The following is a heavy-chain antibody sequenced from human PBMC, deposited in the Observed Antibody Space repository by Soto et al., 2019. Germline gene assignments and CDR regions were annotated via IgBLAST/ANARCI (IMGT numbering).Heavy chain of an antibody. D-gene: IGHD6-19*01. Sequence: PGGSLRLSCAVSGFIFSNYPMSWVRQAPGKGLEWVSSVSPSGSNTYYADSVKGRFTMSRDNSDNRLHLQMNSLTAEDTAVYFCARRDSSGWYSLDYLGQGTLVTVSS. CDR2: VSPSGSNT. J-gene: IGHJ4*02. CDR3: ARRDSSGWYSLDY. CDR1: GFIFSNYP. V-gene: IGHV3-23*01.